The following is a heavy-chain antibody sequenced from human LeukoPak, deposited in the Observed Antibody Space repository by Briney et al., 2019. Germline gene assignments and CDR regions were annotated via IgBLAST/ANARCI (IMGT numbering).Heavy chain of an antibody. V-gene: IGHV4-34*01. CDR2: ISHSGST. CDR1: GGSFSGHY. Sequence: SETLSLSYAVYGGSFSGHYGSWIRQPPGKGLEWIGEISHSGSTDYNPSLKSRVTISIDTSKNQFSLQLSSVTAADTAVYYCARRSGYSSSSGRGYWGQGTLVTVSS. CDR3: ARRSGYSSSSGRGY. J-gene: IGHJ4*02. D-gene: IGHD6-6*01.